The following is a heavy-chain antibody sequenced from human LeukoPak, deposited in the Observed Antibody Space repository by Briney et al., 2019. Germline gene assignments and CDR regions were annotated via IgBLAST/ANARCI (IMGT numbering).Heavy chain of an antibody. J-gene: IGHJ3*02. Sequence: GASVKVSCKASGYTFTSYYMHWVRQAPGQGLEWMGIINPSGGSTSYAQKFQGRVTMTRDMSTSTVYMELSSLRSEDTAVYHCADGKGHDAFDIWGQGTMVTVSS. CDR3: ADGKGHDAFDI. CDR2: INPSGGST. D-gene: IGHD1-14*01. V-gene: IGHV1-46*01. CDR1: GYTFTSYY.